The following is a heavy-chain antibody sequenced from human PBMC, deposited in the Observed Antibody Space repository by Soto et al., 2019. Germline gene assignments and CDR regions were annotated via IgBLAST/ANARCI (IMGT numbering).Heavy chain of an antibody. V-gene: IGHV3-23*01. CDR2: ISATGLST. Sequence: EVQLLESGGGLVQPGGSLRLSCAASGFTFSNHAMSWVRQSPGKGLEGVSSISATGLSTNYADSVKGRFTISRDNSQNTLFLQMNSLRGDDTAVYYCVKGSRIVTTVAYFDWWGQGTPVTVSS. CDR3: VKGSRIVTTVAYFDW. J-gene: IGHJ4*02. D-gene: IGHD1-26*01. CDR1: GFTFSNHA.